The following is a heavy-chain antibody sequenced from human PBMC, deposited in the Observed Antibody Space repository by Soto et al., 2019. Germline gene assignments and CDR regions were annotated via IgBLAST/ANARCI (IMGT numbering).Heavy chain of an antibody. J-gene: IGHJ5*02. V-gene: IGHV3-23*01. D-gene: IGHD1-26*01. CDR2: ISGSGFKK. CDR3: AKNQGVELVPLATVDWFDP. CDR1: GFIFENFG. Sequence: GGVLRLSCAASGFIFENFGMSWVRQAPGKGLEWISSISGSGFKKYYADSVKGRFTISRDNSKSTVYLELNNLSAEDTAVYHCAKNQGVELVPLATVDWFDPWGQGSVVTVSS.